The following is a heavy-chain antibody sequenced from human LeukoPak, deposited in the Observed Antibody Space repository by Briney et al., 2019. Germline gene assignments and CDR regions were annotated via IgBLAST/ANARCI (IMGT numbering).Heavy chain of an antibody. CDR1: GYTFTNYG. D-gene: IGHD2-2*01. CDR2: ISVYNGNT. CDR3: ARDLFTYCSSSSCFTAGYFDY. Sequence: ASVTVSCTASGYTFTNYGISWVRQAPGQGLEWMGWISVYNGNTNYAQKLQGRVTMTTDTSTSTTYMELRSLRSDDTAVYYCARDLFTYCSSSSCFTAGYFDYWGQGSPVTVSS. J-gene: IGHJ4*02. V-gene: IGHV1-18*01.